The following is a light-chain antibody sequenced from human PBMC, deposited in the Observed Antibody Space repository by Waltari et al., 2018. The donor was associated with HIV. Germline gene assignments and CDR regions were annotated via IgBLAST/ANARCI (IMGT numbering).Light chain of an antibody. CDR2: DVS. Sequence: QSALTQPASVSGSPGQSITISCTGTSSDVGGYNYVSWYQQHPGKAPKLQIYDVSNRPSGVSNRFSGSKSGNTASLTISGLQAEDEADYYCSSYTSSSTIVVFGGGTKLTVL. V-gene: IGLV2-14*03. CDR3: SSYTSSSTIVV. CDR1: SSDVGGYNY. J-gene: IGLJ2*01.